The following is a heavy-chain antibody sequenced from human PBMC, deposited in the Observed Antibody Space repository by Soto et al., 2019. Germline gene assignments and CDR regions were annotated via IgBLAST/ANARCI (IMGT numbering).Heavy chain of an antibody. CDR2: ITIVTGNI. V-gene: IGHV3-21*05. J-gene: IGHJ4*02. CDR1: GFSVSGYS. CDR3: ARDPRVFYYGSGSYYPYFDY. Sequence: GGSLRLSCEASGFSVSGYSMNWVRQSPGKGLEWLAYITIVTGNIVYADSVKGRFTISRDNAKNSLYLQMNSLRAEDTAVYYCARDPRVFYYGSGSYYPYFDYWGQGTLVTVSS. D-gene: IGHD3-10*01.